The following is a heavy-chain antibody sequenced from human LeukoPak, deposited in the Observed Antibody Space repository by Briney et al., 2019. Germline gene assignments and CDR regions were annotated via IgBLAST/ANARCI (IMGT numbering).Heavy chain of an antibody. CDR2: IYHSGST. Sequence: SETLSLTCTVSGGSISSSSYYWGWIRQPPGKGLEWIGSIYHSGSTYYNPSLKSRVTISVDTSKNQFSLKLSSVTAADTAVYYCARVDYDSSGYGDYWGQGTLVTVSS. J-gene: IGHJ4*02. CDR1: GGSISSSSYY. V-gene: IGHV4-39*07. CDR3: ARVDYDSSGYGDY. D-gene: IGHD3-22*01.